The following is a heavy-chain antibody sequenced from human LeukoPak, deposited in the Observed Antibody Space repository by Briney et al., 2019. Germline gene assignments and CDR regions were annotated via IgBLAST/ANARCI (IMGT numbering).Heavy chain of an antibody. Sequence: GGSLRLSCAASGFTFSSYSMNWVRQAPGKGLEWVSSISSSSSYIYYADSVKGRFTISRDNAKNSLYLQMKSLRAEDTAVYYCAREGYSSSISHFDYWGQGTLVTVSS. CDR3: AREGYSSSISHFDY. CDR2: ISSSSSYI. V-gene: IGHV3-21*01. CDR1: GFTFSSYS. J-gene: IGHJ4*02. D-gene: IGHD6-6*01.